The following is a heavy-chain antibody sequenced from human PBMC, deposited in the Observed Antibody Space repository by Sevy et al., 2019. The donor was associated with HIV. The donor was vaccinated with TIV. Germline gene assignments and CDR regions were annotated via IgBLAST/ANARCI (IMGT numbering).Heavy chain of an antibody. Sequence: GGSLRLSCAASGFTFSSYAMSWVRQAPGKGLEWVSAISGSGGSTYYADSVKGRFTISRDNSKNTLYLQMNSLRAEDTAVYYCANSKVAARPGGGYYYYGMDVWGQGTTVTVSS. V-gene: IGHV3-23*01. CDR3: ANSKVAARPGGGYYYYGMDV. CDR2: ISGSGGST. D-gene: IGHD6-6*01. CDR1: GFTFSSYA. J-gene: IGHJ6*02.